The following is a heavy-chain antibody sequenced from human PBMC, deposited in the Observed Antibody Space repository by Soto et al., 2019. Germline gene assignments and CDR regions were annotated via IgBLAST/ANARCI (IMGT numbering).Heavy chain of an antibody. J-gene: IGHJ6*03. V-gene: IGHV1-69*02. CDR1: GGTFSSYT. CDR3: ARARCSSTSCYYYYYMDV. CDR2: IIPILGIA. Sequence: QVQLVQSGAEVKKPGSSVKVSCKASGGTFSSYTISWVRQAPGQGLEWMGRIIPILGIANYAQKFQCRVTITADKSTSTDYMELSSLRSEDTAVYYCARARCSSTSCYYYYYMDVWGKGTTVTVSS. D-gene: IGHD2-2*01.